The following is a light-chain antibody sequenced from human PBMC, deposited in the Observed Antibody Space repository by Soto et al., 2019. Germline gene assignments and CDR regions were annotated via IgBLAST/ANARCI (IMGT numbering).Light chain of an antibody. CDR3: AAWDDSLSAYVV. CDR2: RNN. Sequence: QSVLTPPPSASGTPGQRVTISCSGSSSNIGSNYVYWYQQLPGTAPKLLIYRNNQRPSGVPDRFSGSKSGTSASLAISGLRSEDEADYYCAAWDDSLSAYVVFGGGTKLTVL. CDR1: SSNIGSNY. V-gene: IGLV1-47*01. J-gene: IGLJ2*01.